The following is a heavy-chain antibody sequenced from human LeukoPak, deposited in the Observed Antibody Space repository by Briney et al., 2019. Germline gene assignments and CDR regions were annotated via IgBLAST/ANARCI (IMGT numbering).Heavy chain of an antibody. CDR1: GFTFSSYA. CDR2: ISGSGDST. J-gene: IGHJ4*02. CDR3: AKSRGESRGASNY. V-gene: IGHV3-23*01. D-gene: IGHD1-26*01. Sequence: GGPLRLSCAASGFTFSSYAMNWVRQAPGKGLEWVSFISGSGDSTYYADSVKGRFTISRDSSKNTLYLQMNSLRGEDTAVYFCAKSRGESRGASNYWGQGTLVTVSS.